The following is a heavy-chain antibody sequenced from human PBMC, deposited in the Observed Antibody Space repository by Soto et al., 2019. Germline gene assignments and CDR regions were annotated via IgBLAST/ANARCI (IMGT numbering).Heavy chain of an antibody. CDR2: VTADGGT. V-gene: IGHV3-23*01. J-gene: IGHJ3*02. D-gene: IGHD2-15*01. Sequence: EVQVLESGGGLVQPGGSLRLSCEGSGFTVSSHAMTWIRQAPGKGPEWVSTVTADGGTYYADSVKGRFAMSRDTSENTLYLQMNSLGAEDTAXYYCAPHVSCSGGSCQYDAFAIRGQGTMVTVSS. CDR1: GFTVSSHA. CDR3: APHVSCSGGSCQYDAFAI.